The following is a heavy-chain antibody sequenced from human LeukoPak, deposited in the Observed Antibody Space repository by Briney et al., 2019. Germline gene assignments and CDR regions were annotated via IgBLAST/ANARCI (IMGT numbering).Heavy chain of an antibody. Sequence: PGGSLRLSCAASGFTFSSYEMNWVRQAPGKGLEWVSYISSSGSTIYYADSVKGRFTISRDNAKNSLYLQMNSLRAEDTAVYYCARDPGIPAAGTVGYFDYWGQGTLVTISS. CDR3: ARDPGIPAAGTVGYFDY. V-gene: IGHV3-48*03. CDR1: GFTFSSYE. J-gene: IGHJ4*02. CDR2: ISSSGSTI. D-gene: IGHD6-13*01.